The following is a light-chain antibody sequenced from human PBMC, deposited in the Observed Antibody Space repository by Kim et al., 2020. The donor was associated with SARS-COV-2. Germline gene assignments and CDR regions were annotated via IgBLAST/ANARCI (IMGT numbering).Light chain of an antibody. CDR2: DAS. CDR3: QQYNNWPGS. CDR1: QTVSNN. V-gene: IGKV3-15*01. J-gene: IGKJ2*03. Sequence: SVSPGERAPLSCRASQTVSNNLAWYQQKPGQVPRLLIYDASTRATGIPATFSGSGSGTEFTLTISSLQSEDFAVYYCQQYNNWPGSFGQGTKLEI.